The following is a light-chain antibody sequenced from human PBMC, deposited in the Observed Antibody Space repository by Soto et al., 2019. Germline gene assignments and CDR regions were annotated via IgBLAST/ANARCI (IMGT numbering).Light chain of an antibody. V-gene: IGKV3-11*01. CDR2: DAS. CDR3: QQRSNWPLT. J-gene: IGKJ4*01. CDR1: QSVSSS. Sequence: EIVLTQSPATLSLSPGERATLSCRASQSVSSSLAWYQQKFGQAPRLLIYDASNRATGIPARFSGSESGTDFTFTISSLEPEDFAVYYCQQRSNWPLTFGGGTKVDI.